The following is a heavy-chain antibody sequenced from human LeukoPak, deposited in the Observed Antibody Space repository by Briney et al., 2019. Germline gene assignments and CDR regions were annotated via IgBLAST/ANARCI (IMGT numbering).Heavy chain of an antibody. D-gene: IGHD3-3*01. CDR2: ISGNGDST. Sequence: GGSLRLSCAASGLTFSNYAMNWVRQAPGNGLEWVSVISGNGDSTYYADSVKGRFTISRDNSNNTLYLQMNSLRVEGTAVYYCAKEPPCSECLYWYFDLWGRGTLVTVSS. V-gene: IGHV3-23*01. CDR3: AKEPPCSECLYWYFDL. CDR1: GLTFSNYA. J-gene: IGHJ2*01.